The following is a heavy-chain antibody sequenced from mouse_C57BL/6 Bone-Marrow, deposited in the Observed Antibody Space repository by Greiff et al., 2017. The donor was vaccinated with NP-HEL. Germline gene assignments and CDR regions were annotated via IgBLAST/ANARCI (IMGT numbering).Heavy chain of an antibody. CDR1: GFTFSSYA. J-gene: IGHJ4*01. D-gene: IGHD2-3*01. CDR3: TRDGYYCAMDY. CDR2: IISGGDYI. Sequence: EVKLVESGEGLVKPGGSLKLSCAASGFTFSSYAMSWVRQTPEKRLEWVAYIISGGDYIYYADTVKGRFTISRDNARNTLYLQMSILKSEDTAMYYCTRDGYYCAMDYWGQGTSVTVSS. V-gene: IGHV5-9-1*02.